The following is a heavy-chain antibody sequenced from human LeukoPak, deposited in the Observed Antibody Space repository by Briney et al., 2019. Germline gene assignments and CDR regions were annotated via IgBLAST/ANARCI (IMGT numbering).Heavy chain of an antibody. J-gene: IGHJ6*02. CDR2: IYYSGST. Sequence: SETLSLTCTVSGGSIRSSYYYWGWIRQHPGKGLEWIGYIYYSGSTYYNPSLQSRVTISVDTSKNQFSLKLSSVTAADTAVYYCAREGVAGWGLYGMDVWGQGTTVTVSS. CDR3: AREGVAGWGLYGMDV. V-gene: IGHV4-31*03. CDR1: GGSIRSSYYY. D-gene: IGHD6-19*01.